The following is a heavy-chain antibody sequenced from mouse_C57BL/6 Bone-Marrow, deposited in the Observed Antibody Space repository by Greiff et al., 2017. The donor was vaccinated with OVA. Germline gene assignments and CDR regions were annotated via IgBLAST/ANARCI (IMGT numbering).Heavy chain of an antibody. D-gene: IGHD4-1*01. CDR2: ISSGSSTI. V-gene: IGHV5-17*01. Sequence: EVNVVESGGGLVKPGGSLKLSCAASGFTFSDYGMHWVRQAPGKGLEWVAYISSGSSTIYYAGTVKGRATISRDNAKNTLFLQMTSLRSEDTAMYYCSKANWDGAYWGQGTTLTVSS. J-gene: IGHJ2*01. CDR1: GFTFSDYG. CDR3: SKANWDGAY.